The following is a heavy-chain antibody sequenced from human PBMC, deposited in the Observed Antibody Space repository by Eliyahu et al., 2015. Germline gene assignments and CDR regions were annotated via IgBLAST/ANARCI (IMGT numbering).Heavy chain of an antibody. CDR2: IYVGDSDT. Sequence: EVQLVQSGAEVKKPGESLKISCRGSGYSFTNYWIGWVRQMPGKGLEWMGIIYVGDSDTRYRPPFQGQVTISADKSISTAYLQWSSLKASDTAMYYCATSPCSGENCYYAFDIWGQGTMVTVFS. CDR1: GYSFTNYW. V-gene: IGHV5-51*03. J-gene: IGHJ3*02. CDR3: ATSPCSGENCYYAFDI. D-gene: IGHD2-15*01.